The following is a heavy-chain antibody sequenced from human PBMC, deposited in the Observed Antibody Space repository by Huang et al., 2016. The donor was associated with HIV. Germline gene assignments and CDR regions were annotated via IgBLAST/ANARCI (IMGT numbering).Heavy chain of an antibody. Sequence: QVQLVQSGSELKKPGASVTVSCKASGSTFTNYGVHWVRRAPGQGLELMGLVNTDTGKRRYGQGLTGRFVFSLETTVNTAYLQISSLKAADSAIYYCVRVRRVMDTYCVADCSTLEAFDIWGQGTVGTVSA. CDR1: GSTFTNYG. CDR2: VNTDTGKR. D-gene: IGHD2-21*02. V-gene: IGHV7-4-1*02. CDR3: VRVRRVMDTYCVADCSTLEAFDI. J-gene: IGHJ3*02.